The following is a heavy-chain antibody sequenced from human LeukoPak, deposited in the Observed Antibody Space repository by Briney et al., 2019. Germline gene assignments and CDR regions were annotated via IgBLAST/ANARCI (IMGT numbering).Heavy chain of an antibody. J-gene: IGHJ4*02. CDR2: ISGSGGST. V-gene: IGHV3-23*01. Sequence: PGGSLRLSCAASGFTFSSYGMSWVRQAPGKGLEWVSAISGSGGSTYNADSVKGRSTISRDNSKNTLHLQMNSLRAEDTAVYYCAKGRYFDWSYCYFDYWGQGTLVTVSS. CDR1: GFTFSSYG. CDR3: AKGRYFDWSYCYFDY. D-gene: IGHD3-9*01.